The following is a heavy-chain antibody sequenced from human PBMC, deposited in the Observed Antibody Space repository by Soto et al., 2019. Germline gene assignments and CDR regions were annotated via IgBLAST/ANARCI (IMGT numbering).Heavy chain of an antibody. Sequence: QVQLVQSGAEVKKPGASVKVSCKASGYTFTSYDINWVRQATGQGLEWMGWMNPNSGNTGKAQKFQGRVTMTRNTSITTAYRELSSWRSEDTAVYYCARERAAAGFDSWPQGTLLTVSS. D-gene: IGHD6-13*01. CDR2: MNPNSGNT. CDR1: GYTFTSYD. J-gene: IGHJ4*02. CDR3: ARERAAAGFDS. V-gene: IGHV1-8*01.